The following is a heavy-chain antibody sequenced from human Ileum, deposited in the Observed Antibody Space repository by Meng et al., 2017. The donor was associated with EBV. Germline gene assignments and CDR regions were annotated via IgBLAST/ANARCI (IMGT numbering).Heavy chain of an antibody. CDR1: GGSISGYY. Sequence: QVQLQVSGPGLVKPSETLSLTCTVSGGSISGYYWTWVRQPPGKGLEWIGYIDDSGSTNYNPSLKSRVTISRDTSKNQFSLKLSSVTAADTAVYYCARGGGRYLYWGQGTLVTVSS. V-gene: IGHV4-59*01. J-gene: IGHJ4*02. D-gene: IGHD6-19*01. CDR2: IDDSGST. CDR3: ARGGGRYLY.